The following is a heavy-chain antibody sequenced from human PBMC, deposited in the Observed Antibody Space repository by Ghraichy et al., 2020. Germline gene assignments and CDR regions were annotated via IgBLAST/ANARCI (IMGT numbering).Heavy chain of an antibody. CDR3: ASLPSPEWELYYFDY. CDR2: IYYSGST. V-gene: IGHV4-39*01. Sequence: SQTLSLTCTVSGGSISSSSYYWGWIRQPPGKGLEWIGSIYYSGSTYYNPSLKSRVTISVDTSKNQFSLKLSSVTAADTAVYYCASLPSPEWELYYFDYWGQGTLVTVSS. J-gene: IGHJ4*02. D-gene: IGHD1-26*01. CDR1: GGSISSSSYY.